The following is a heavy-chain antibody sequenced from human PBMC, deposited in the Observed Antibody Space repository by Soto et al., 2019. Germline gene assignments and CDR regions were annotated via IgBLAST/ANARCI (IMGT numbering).Heavy chain of an antibody. CDR3: ARDLVVVPAAIGLYYYYGMDV. V-gene: IGHV1-18*01. J-gene: IGHJ6*02. D-gene: IGHD2-2*01. CDR1: GYTFTSYG. CDR2: ISAYNGNT. Sequence: QVQLVQSGAEVKKPGASVKVSCEASGYTFTSYGISWVRQAPGQGLEWMGWISAYNGNTNYAQKLQGRVTMTTDTSTSTAYMELRSLRSDDTAVYYCARDLVVVPAAIGLYYYYGMDVWGQGTTVTVSS.